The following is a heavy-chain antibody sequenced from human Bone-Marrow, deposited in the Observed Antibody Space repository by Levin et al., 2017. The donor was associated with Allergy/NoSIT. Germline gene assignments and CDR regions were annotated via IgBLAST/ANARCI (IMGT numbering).Heavy chain of an antibody. Sequence: PSETLSLNCTVSGASFSRYQWTWIRQPPGRALEWIGYIYSSGSTRYNPSLGSRVTMSADTSKTQFSLKLSSVTAADTAVYYCARAVVLSVDSDIIRYSNYVDVWGKGSTVIVSS. CDR2: IYSSGST. CDR1: GASFSRYQ. V-gene: IGHV4-59*01. D-gene: IGHD5-18*01. J-gene: IGHJ6*04. CDR3: ARAVVLSVDSDIIRYSNYVDV.